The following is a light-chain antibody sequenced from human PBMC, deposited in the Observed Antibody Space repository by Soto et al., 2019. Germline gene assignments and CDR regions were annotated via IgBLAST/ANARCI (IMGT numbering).Light chain of an antibody. CDR2: ASS. J-gene: IGKJ4*01. V-gene: IGKV3-15*01. CDR3: QQYNTWPLT. CDR1: QGISSY. Sequence: EIVLTQSPSFLSASVGERVTICCRASQGISSYLAWYQQKPGQAPKLLIYASSTWDTGIPARFSGSGSGTEFTLTISSLQPEDFATYYCQQYNTWPLTFGGGTKVDIK.